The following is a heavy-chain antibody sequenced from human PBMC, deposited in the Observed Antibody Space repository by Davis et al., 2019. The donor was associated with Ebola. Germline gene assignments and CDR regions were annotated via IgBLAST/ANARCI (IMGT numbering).Heavy chain of an antibody. D-gene: IGHD3-3*01. J-gene: IGHJ6*02. CDR2: IIPILGIA. CDR1: GCTFSSYA. CDR3: ARDRPDYDFLEWGGYYNGMDV. Sequence: SVKVSCKASGCTFSSYAISWVRQAPGQGLEWMGRIIPILGIANYAQKFQGRVTITADKSTSTAYMELSSLRSEDTAVYYCARDRPDYDFLEWGGYYNGMDVWGQGTTVTVSS. V-gene: IGHV1-69*04.